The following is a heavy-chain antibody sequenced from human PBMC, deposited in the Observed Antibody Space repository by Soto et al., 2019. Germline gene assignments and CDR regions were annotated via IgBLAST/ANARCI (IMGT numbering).Heavy chain of an antibody. CDR3: ASGHDAYRVRY. CDR1: GGSISSGGTGSY. D-gene: IGHD4-4*01. Sequence: QVQLQESGPGLVKPSQTLSLTCTVSGGSISSGGTGSYWTCIRQLPGKGLEWIGYIYYTGNTYYNPSLKSRQTISIDTSENQFSLKLPSVTAADTAVYFCASGHDAYRVRYWGQGTLVTVSS. CDR2: IYYTGNT. V-gene: IGHV4-31*03. J-gene: IGHJ4*02.